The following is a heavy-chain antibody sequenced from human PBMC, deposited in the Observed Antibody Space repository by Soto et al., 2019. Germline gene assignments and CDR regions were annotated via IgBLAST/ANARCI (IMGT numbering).Heavy chain of an antibody. J-gene: IGHJ4*02. CDR1: GFMFNHYA. V-gene: IGHV3-23*01. CDR2: ISGSTGTT. D-gene: IGHD6-6*01. CDR3: AKVIVLGASTLEY. Sequence: EHVLESGGGLVQPGGSLRLSCEASGFMFNHYAMAWVRQTPGKGLEWVSVISGSTGTTYYADSVKGQFTISRDNSKNTVYLQMNSLRVEDSALYSCAKVIVLGASTLEYWGPGTRVTVSS.